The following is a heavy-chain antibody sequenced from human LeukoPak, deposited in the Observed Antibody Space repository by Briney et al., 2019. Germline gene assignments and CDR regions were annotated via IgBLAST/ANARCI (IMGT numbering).Heavy chain of an antibody. CDR2: ISSSGSTI. Sequence: GGSLRLSCAASGFTFSSYAMSWVRQAPGKGLEWVSYISSSGSTIYYADSVKGRFTISRDNAKNSLYLQMNSLRAEDTAVYYCARSIAARPSDYWGQGTLVTVSS. D-gene: IGHD6-6*01. CDR3: ARSIAARPSDY. V-gene: IGHV3-48*04. J-gene: IGHJ4*02. CDR1: GFTFSSYA.